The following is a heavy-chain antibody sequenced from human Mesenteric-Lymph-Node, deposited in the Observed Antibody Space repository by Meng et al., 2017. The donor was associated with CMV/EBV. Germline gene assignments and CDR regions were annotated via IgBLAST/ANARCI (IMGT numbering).Heavy chain of an antibody. CDR3: AREGRDLDY. CDR1: GFSFGDYA. CDR2: ITTGSDI. V-gene: IGHV3-69-1*01. Sequence: GESLKISCTASGFSFGDYALSWVRQAPGKGLEWVSSITTGSDIYYAESVKGRFTISRDNAKNSLILQMNSLRVEDTAVYYCAREGRDLDYWGQGTLVTVSS. D-gene: IGHD2-15*01. J-gene: IGHJ4*02.